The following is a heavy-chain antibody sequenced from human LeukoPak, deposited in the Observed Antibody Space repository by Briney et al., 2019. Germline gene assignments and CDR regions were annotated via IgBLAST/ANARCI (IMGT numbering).Heavy chain of an antibody. CDR3: ARGTLVALPLEDWLDP. CDR2: INPSGGST. CDR1: GYTFTSYY. D-gene: IGHD5-12*01. Sequence: ASVTVSCKASGYTFTSYYMHWVRQAPGQGLEWMGIINPSGGSTSYAQKFQGRVTMTRDTSTSTVYMELSSLRSEDTAVYYCARGTLVALPLEDWLDPWGQGTLVTVSS. J-gene: IGHJ5*02. V-gene: IGHV1-46*01.